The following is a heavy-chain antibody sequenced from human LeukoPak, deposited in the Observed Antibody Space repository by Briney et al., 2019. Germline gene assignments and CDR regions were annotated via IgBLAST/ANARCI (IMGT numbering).Heavy chain of an antibody. Sequence: GGSLRLSCAASGFTFSSLAMSWVRQAPGKGLEWVSTISGSDGSTYYADSVKGRFTISRDNSKNTLYLQMNSLRAEDTAVYYCGKDRSAVAATSCFDCWGQGTLVTVSS. CDR2: ISGSDGST. CDR3: GKDRSAVAATSCFDC. J-gene: IGHJ4*02. D-gene: IGHD2-15*01. CDR1: GFTFSSLA. V-gene: IGHV3-23*01.